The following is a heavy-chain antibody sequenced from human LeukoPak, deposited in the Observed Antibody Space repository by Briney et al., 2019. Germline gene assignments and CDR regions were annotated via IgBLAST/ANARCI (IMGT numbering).Heavy chain of an antibody. CDR2: IWYDGSNK. CDR1: GFTFSSYG. V-gene: IGHV3-33*01. CDR3: AIRYGGNFPFDY. Sequence: GGSLRLSCAASGFTFSSYGMHWVRQAPGKGLEWVAVIWYDGSNKYYADSVKGRFTISRDNSKNTLYLQMNSLRAEDTAVYYCAIRYGGNFPFDYWGQGTLVTVSS. J-gene: IGHJ4*02. D-gene: IGHD4-23*01.